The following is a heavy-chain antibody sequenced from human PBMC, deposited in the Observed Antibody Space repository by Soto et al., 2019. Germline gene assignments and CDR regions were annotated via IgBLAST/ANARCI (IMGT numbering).Heavy chain of an antibody. CDR2: IYFTGTT. D-gene: IGHD6-19*01. V-gene: IGHV4-31*03. CDR1: GHSLSSGGYY. Sequence: QVQLQESGPGLVKPSETLTLTCTVSGHSLSSGGYYWGWIRHHPGKGLEWVGYIYFTGTTLYNPSLKSRLAISVDTSKNQFSLKLTSVTAADTAVYYCARDWGSSGWPNWGQGVLVTVSS. CDR3: ARDWGSSGWPN. J-gene: IGHJ4*02.